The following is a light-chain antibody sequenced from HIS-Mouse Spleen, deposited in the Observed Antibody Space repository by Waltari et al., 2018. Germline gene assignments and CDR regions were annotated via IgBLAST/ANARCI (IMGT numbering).Light chain of an antibody. J-gene: IGLJ3*02. V-gene: IGLV2-23*01. CDR1: SRPFGSYTL. Sequence: QPALTHPASVSGSPGRSIPTPSPGTSRPFGSYTLVPWYQQHPGKAPKLMIYEGSKRPSGVSNRFSGSKSGNTASLTISGLQAEDEADYYCCSYAGSSTWVFGGGTKLTVL. CDR3: CSYAGSSTWV. CDR2: EGS.